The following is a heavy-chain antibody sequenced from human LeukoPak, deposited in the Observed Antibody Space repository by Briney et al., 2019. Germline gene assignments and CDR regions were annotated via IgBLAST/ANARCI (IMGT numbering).Heavy chain of an antibody. Sequence: PSQTLSLTCTVSGGSISSGSYYWSWIRQPAGRGLEWIGRIYTSGSTNYNPSLKSRVTISVDTSKNQFSLKLSSVTAADTAVYYCARDLVVIAGGFDYLGQGTLVTVSS. V-gene: IGHV4-61*02. CDR1: GGSISSGSYY. CDR3: ARDLVVIAGGFDY. J-gene: IGHJ4*02. CDR2: IYTSGST. D-gene: IGHD2-21*01.